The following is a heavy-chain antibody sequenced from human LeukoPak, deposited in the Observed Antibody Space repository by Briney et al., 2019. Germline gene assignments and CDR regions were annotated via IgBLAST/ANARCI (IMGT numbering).Heavy chain of an antibody. CDR2: INPSGGST. D-gene: IGHD6-13*01. J-gene: IGHJ2*01. CDR3: ARDLGIAARSYWYFDL. Sequence: GASVKVSCKASGYTFTGYYIHWVRQAPGQGLEWMGIINPSGGSTSYAQKFQGRVTMTRDTSTSTVYMELSSLRSEDTAVYYCARDLGIAARSYWYFDLWGRGTLVTVSS. V-gene: IGHV1-46*03. CDR1: GYTFTGYY.